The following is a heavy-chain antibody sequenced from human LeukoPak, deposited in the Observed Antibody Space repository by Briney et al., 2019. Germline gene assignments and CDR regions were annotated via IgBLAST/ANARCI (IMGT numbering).Heavy chain of an antibody. Sequence: PGGSLRLSCAASGFTVSSNYMSWVRQAPGPGLEWVSVIYSGGSTYYADSVKGRFTISRDNSKNTLYLQMNSLIAEDTAVYYCARDYYDSSGYYFWAFDIWGQGTMVTVSS. J-gene: IGHJ3*02. CDR3: ARDYYDSSGYYFWAFDI. CDR2: IYSGGST. D-gene: IGHD3-22*01. V-gene: IGHV3-53*01. CDR1: GFTVSSNY.